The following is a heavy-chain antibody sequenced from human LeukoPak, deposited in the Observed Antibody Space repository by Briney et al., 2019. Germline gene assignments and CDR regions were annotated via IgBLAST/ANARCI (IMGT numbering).Heavy chain of an antibody. V-gene: IGHV3-66*01. D-gene: IGHD4-11*01. CDR2: IYSGGST. J-gene: IGHJ6*02. Sequence: GGSLRLSCAASGFTVSSYYMTWVRQAPGKGLEWASVIYSGGSTYYADSVKGRVAISRDNSNNTVFLQMNIVRAEDTAVYYCARSYSNHLFGMDVWGQGTTVTVSS. CDR3: ARSYSNHLFGMDV. CDR1: GFTVSSYY.